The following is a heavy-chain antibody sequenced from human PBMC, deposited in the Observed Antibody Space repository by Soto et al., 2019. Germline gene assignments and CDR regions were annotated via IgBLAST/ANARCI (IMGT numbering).Heavy chain of an antibody. Sequence: GGSLRLSCAASGFTFSSYAMSWVRQAPGKGLEWVSAISGSGGSTYYADSVKGRFTISRDNSKNTLYLQMNSLRAEDTAVYYCAKKAGQLVLSRKAPGPPPADYWGQGTLVTVSS. CDR3: AKKAGQLVLSRKAPGPPPADY. CDR2: ISGSGGST. CDR1: GFTFSSYA. D-gene: IGHD6-6*01. J-gene: IGHJ4*02. V-gene: IGHV3-23*01.